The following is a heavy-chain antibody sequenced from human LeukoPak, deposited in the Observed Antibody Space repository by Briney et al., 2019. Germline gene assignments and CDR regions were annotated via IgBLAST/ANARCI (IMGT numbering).Heavy chain of an antibody. J-gene: IGHJ4*02. Sequence: PGGSLRLSCAASGFTFSTYGTHWVRQAPGKGLEWVAFIRYDGSNKYYADSVKGRFTISRDNSKNTLYLQMNSLRAEDTAVYYCAKDNYDYGDYDGGDYWGQGTLVTVSS. CDR3: AKDNYDYGDYDGGDY. V-gene: IGHV3-30*02. D-gene: IGHD4-17*01. CDR1: GFTFSTYG. CDR2: IRYDGSNK.